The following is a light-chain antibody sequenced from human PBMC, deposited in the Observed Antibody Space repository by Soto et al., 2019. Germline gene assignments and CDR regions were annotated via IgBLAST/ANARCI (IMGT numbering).Light chain of an antibody. CDR1: QSVSSSY. J-gene: IGKJ4*01. V-gene: IGKV3-20*01. Sequence: EIVLTQSPGTLSLSPGERATLSCRASQSVSSSYLAWYQQKPGQAPRLLIYGASSRATGIPDRFSGSGSGTEFTLTISSLQSEDSAVYYCQQYNDWPSLTFGGGTKVETK. CDR3: QQYNDWPSLT. CDR2: GAS.